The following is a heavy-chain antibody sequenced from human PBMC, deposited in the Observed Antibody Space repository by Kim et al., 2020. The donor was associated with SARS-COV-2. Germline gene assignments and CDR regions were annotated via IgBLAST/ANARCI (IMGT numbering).Heavy chain of an antibody. V-gene: IGHV1-24*01. J-gene: IGHJ6*02. CDR3: AIEFIAAADPYYYGMDV. CDR1: GYTLTELS. D-gene: IGHD6-13*01. CDR2: FDPEDGET. Sequence: ASVKVSCKVSGYTLTELSMHWVRQAPGKGLEWMGGFDPEDGETIYAQKFQGRVTMTEDTSTDTAYMELSSLRSEDTAVYYCAIEFIAAADPYYYGMDVWGQGTTVTVSS.